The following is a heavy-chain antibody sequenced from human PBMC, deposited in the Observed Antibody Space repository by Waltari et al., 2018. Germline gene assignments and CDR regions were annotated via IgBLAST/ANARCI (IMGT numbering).Heavy chain of an antibody. Sequence: QVHLQQWGAGPLKPSETLSLTCAVYGGSFRGFYWSWIRQPPGKGLEWIGQIDHNEDTTYNPALKDRVTISLDTSKRKLSLTLTSVTAADTAVYYCASTPLFYYDTSGYYFWGQGAPVTVSS. CDR1: GGSFRGFY. CDR3: ASTPLFYYDTSGYYF. CDR2: IDHNEDT. J-gene: IGHJ4*02. D-gene: IGHD3-22*01. V-gene: IGHV4-34*01.